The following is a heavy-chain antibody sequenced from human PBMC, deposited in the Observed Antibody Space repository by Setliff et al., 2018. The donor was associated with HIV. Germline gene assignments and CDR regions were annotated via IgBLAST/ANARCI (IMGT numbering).Heavy chain of an antibody. CDR2: VIPVFGEP. CDR1: GDIPRHYG. Sequence: GASVKVSCKASGDIPRHYGFNWVRQAPGQGLEWVGSVIPVFGEPHYEQRFQGRVTITADRSSNTAYMEIMSLRSDDTATYYCGRGVLYGLSEYWGPGSLVTAPQ. D-gene: IGHD3-10*01. V-gene: IGHV1-69*13. J-gene: IGHJ4*02. CDR3: GRGVLYGLSEY.